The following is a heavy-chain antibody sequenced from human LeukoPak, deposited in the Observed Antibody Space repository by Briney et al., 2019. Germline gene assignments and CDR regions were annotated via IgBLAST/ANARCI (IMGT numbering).Heavy chain of an antibody. D-gene: IGHD3-22*01. J-gene: IGHJ4*02. CDR3: ARQDYDSSGYYSLNYFDY. CDR2: IYYSGST. CDR1: GGSISSSSYY. Sequence: SETLSVTCTVSGGSISSSSYYWGWIRQPPGKGLEWIGSIYYSGSTYYNPSLKSRVTISVDTSKNQFSRKLSSVTAADTAVYYCARQDYDSSGYYSLNYFDYWGQGTLVTVSS. V-gene: IGHV4-39*01.